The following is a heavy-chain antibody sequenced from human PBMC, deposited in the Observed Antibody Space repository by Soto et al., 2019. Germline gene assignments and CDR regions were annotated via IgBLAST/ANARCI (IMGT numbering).Heavy chain of an antibody. CDR1: GGSISGYY. V-gene: IGHV4-59*08. D-gene: IGHD2-15*01. Sequence: SETLSLTCTVSGGSISGYYWSWIRQPPGKGLEWIGFIYNTGSTNYNPSLKSRVTISVDTSKNQFSLKLTSVTAADTAVYFCARHYCSGGTCYQLDYWGQGTLVTVSS. J-gene: IGHJ4*02. CDR3: ARHYCSGGTCYQLDY. CDR2: IYNTGST.